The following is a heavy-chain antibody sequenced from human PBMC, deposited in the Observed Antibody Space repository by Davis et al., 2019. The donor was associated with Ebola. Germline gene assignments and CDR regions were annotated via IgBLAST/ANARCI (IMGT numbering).Heavy chain of an antibody. Sequence: SETLSLTCAVYGGSFSGYYWSWIRQPPGKGLEWIGEINHSGSTNYNPSLKSRVTMTRDTSTSTVYMELSSLRSEDTAVYYCARDGQQWLVKGWFDPWGQGTLVTVSS. CDR3: ARDGQQWLVKGWFDP. CDR1: GGSFSGYY. V-gene: IGHV4-34*10. D-gene: IGHD6-19*01. J-gene: IGHJ5*02. CDR2: INHSGST.